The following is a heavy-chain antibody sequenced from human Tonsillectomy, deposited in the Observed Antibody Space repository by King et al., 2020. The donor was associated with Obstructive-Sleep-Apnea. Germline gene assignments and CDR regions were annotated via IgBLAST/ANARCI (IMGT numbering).Heavy chain of an antibody. V-gene: IGHV4-39*07. J-gene: IGHJ4*02. Sequence: VQLQESGPGLVKPSETLSLTCTVSRGSISSSNYYWGWIRQPPGKGLEWLGIVYYSGSDYYNPSLKSRLTISLNTSKNQFSLKLTSVIAADTALYFCASYVDYPLGGFDCWGQGTLVTVSS. CDR2: VYYSGSD. CDR3: ASYVDYPLGGFDC. D-gene: IGHD4-17*01. CDR1: RGSISSSNYY.